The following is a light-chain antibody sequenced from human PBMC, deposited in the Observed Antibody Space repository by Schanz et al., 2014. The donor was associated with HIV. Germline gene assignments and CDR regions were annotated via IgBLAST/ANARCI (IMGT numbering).Light chain of an antibody. CDR1: QSVKSNF. CDR3: QQYGSSPWT. J-gene: IGKJ1*01. CDR2: GAS. Sequence: EIVLTQSPGTLSLSPGERVTLSCRASQSVKSNFIGWYQQKPGQAPRLLIFGASNRATGIPDRFSGGVSGTDFTLTISRVEPEDYAVYYCQQYGSSPWTFGQGTRVDVK. V-gene: IGKV3-20*01.